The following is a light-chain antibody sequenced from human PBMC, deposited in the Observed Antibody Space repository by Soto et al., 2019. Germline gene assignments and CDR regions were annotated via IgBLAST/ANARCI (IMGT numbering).Light chain of an antibody. CDR3: QQYHSYPAT. J-gene: IGKJ1*01. CDR2: DAS. CDR1: QSISSF. V-gene: IGKV1-16*01. Sequence: DIQMTQSPSSLSASVGDRATITCRASQSISSFLAWFQQKPGKAPKSLIYDASNLHSGVPSRFSGSGSHTHFTLTSSSLQPEDFASYYWQQYHSYPATFGQGTKVEIK.